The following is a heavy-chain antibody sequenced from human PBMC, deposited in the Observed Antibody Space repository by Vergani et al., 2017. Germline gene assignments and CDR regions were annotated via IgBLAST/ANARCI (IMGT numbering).Heavy chain of an antibody. CDR1: GYSFTSYW. D-gene: IGHD3-22*01. J-gene: IGHJ4*02. CDR3: ARRREGHYYDNSNYYYGAFDY. V-gene: IGHV5-51*01. CDR2: IYPDDADT. Sequence: EVQLVQSGAEVKKPGESLKISCKGSGYSFTSYWIDWVRQMPGKGLEWMGIIYPDDADTRYSPSFQGQVPISADKSISTAYLQWSSLKASDTAMYYCARRREGHYYDNSNYYYGAFDYWGQGTLVTVSS.